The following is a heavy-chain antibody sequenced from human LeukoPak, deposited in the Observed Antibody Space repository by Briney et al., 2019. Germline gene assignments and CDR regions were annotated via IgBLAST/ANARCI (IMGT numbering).Heavy chain of an antibody. V-gene: IGHV1-2*04. CDR1: GYTFTGYY. D-gene: IGHD6-25*01. CDR3: ARASPQRLGYWFDP. CDR2: INPNSGGT. Sequence: ASVKVSCKASGYTFTGYYMHWVRQAPGQGLEWMGWINPNSGGTNYAQKFQGWVTMTRDTSISTACMELSRLRSDDTAVYYCARASPQRLGYWFDPWGQGTLVTVSS. J-gene: IGHJ5*02.